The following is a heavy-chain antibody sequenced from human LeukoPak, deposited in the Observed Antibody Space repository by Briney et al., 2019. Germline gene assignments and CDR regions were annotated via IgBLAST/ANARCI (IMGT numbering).Heavy chain of an antibody. CDR2: IGTAGDT. Sequence: GYLRFTGAGSGFTFSSYNMHWVGQGPGIRLKWVLAIGTAGDTYYPAYVKGRFTISRDNAKNSLYLQMNSRRAGDTAVYYCARGFVCSSTTCRWGEAFDIWGQGTMVTVSS. V-gene: IGHV3-13*01. CDR1: GFTFSSYN. CDR3: ARGFVCSSTTCRWGEAFDI. J-gene: IGHJ3*02. D-gene: IGHD2-2*01.